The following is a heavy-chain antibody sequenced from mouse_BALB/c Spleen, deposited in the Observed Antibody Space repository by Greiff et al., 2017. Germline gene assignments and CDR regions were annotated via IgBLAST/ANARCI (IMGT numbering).Heavy chain of an antibody. V-gene: IGHV5-17*02. CDR3: ARDWDYYGSSYGYYFDY. CDR2: ISSGSSTI. J-gene: IGHJ2*01. CDR1: GFTFSSFG. D-gene: IGHD1-1*01. Sequence: VQLQESGGGLVQPGGSRKLSCAASGFTFSSFGMHWVRQAPEKGLEWVAYISSGSSTIYYADTVKGRFTISRDNPKNTLFLQMTSLRSEDTAMYYCARDWDYYGSSYGYYFDYWGQGTTLTVSS.